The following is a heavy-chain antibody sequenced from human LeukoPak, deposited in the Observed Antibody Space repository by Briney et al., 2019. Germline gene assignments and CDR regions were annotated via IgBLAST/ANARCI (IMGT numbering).Heavy chain of an antibody. J-gene: IGHJ4*02. Sequence: GESLKXXXXXXGXXXXXYWXXWVRXMPGKGLEWMGIIYPGDSDTRYSPSFQGQVTISADKSLSTAYLQWSSLKASDTAMYYCARGSGSYHTAYMNWGQGSPVTVSS. CDR2: IYPGDSDT. CDR1: GXXXXXYW. V-gene: IGHV5-51*01. D-gene: IGHD1-26*01. CDR3: ARGSGSYHTAYMN.